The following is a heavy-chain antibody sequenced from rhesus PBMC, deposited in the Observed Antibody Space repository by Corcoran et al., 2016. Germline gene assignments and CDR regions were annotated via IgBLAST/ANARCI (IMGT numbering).Heavy chain of an antibody. CDR2: IYGSGGSN. V-gene: IGHV4S14*01. J-gene: IGHJ4*01. CDR1: GGSISGYYH. CDR3: ASGYCSSTYCSSFDY. Sequence: QVQLQESGPGLVKPSETLSLTCAVSGGSISGYYHWSWIRQPPGKGLEWIGSIYGSGGSNYLNPSLRSRVTLSVDTSKNQFSLKLSSVTAADTAVYYCASGYCSSTYCSSFDYWGQGVLVTVSS. D-gene: IGHD2-15*01.